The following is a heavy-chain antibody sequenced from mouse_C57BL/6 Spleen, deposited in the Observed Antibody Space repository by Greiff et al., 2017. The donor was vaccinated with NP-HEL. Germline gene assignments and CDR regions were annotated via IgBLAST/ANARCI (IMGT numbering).Heavy chain of an antibody. CDR1: GYAFSSSW. Sequence: VQLQESGPELVKPGASVKISCKASGYAFSSSWMNWVKQRPGKGLEWIGRIYPGDGDTNYNGKFKGKATLTADKSSSTAYMQLSSLTSEDSAVYFCASGDSSAWFAYWGQGTLVTVSA. D-gene: IGHD3-2*02. CDR3: ASGDSSAWFAY. CDR2: IYPGDGDT. J-gene: IGHJ3*01. V-gene: IGHV1-82*01.